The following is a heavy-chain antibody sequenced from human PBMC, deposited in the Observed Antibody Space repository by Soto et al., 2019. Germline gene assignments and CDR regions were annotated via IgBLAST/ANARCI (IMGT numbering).Heavy chain of an antibody. Sequence: QVQLVQSGAEVKKPGASVKVSCKTSGYTFTTYGISWVRQAPGQGLEWMGWISPYNGNTKYAQKRQGRVTXXAXTXXSTAYMDLRSLTSDDTAVYYCTRGWFGEFVDYFDYWGQGTLVTVSS. CDR2: ISPYNGNT. J-gene: IGHJ4*02. V-gene: IGHV1-18*01. CDR1: GYTFTTYG. D-gene: IGHD3-10*01. CDR3: TRGWFGEFVDYFDY.